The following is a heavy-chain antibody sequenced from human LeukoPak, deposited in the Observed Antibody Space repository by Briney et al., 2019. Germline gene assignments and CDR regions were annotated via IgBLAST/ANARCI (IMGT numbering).Heavy chain of an antibody. CDR1: GGSISSGGYY. CDR3: ARGGPAALWYFDL. J-gene: IGHJ2*01. D-gene: IGHD2-2*01. V-gene: IGHV4-61*08. CDR2: IYYSGST. Sequence: SQTLSLTCTVSGGSISSGGYYWSWIRQHPGKGLEWIGYIYYSGSTNYNPSLKSRVTISVDTSKNQFSLKLSSVTAADTAVYYCARGGPAALWYFDLWGRGTLVTVSS.